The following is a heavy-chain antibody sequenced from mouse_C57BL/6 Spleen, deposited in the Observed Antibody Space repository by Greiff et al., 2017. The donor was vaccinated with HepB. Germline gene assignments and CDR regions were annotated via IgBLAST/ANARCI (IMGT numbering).Heavy chain of an antibody. CDR3: ASYYGYDWYFDV. J-gene: IGHJ1*03. CDR1: GYSITSGYY. V-gene: IGHV3-6*01. D-gene: IGHD2-2*01. CDR2: ISYDGSN. Sequence: DVKLVESGPGLVKPSQSLSLTCSVTGYSITSGYYWNWIRQFPGNKLEWMGYISYDGSNNYNPSLKNRISITRDTSKNQFFLKLNSVTTEDTATYYCASYYGYDWYFDVWGTGTTVTVSS.